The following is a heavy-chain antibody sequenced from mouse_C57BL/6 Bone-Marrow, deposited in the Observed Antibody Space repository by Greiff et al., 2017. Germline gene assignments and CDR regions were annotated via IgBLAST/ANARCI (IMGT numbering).Heavy chain of an antibody. CDR1: GFNIKDDY. CDR3: TTIYDEYDWFAY. CDR2: IDPENGDT. V-gene: IGHV14-4*01. D-gene: IGHD2-4*01. Sequence: VQLQQSGAELVRPGASVQLSCTASGFNIKDDYMHWVKQRPEQGLEWIGWIDPENGDTEYASKFQGKATITADTSSNTAYLQLSSLTSEDTAVYYGTTIYDEYDWFAYWGQGTLVTVSA. J-gene: IGHJ3*01.